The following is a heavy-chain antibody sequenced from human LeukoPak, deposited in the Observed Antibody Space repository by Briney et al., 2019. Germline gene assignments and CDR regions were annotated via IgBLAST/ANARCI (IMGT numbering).Heavy chain of an antibody. Sequence: ASVKVSCKASGGTFSSYAISWVRQAPGQGLEWMGGIIPIFGTANYAQKFQGRVTITADESTSTAYMELSSLRSEDTAVYYCARVVDVRVHYDILTGPTKDAFDIWGQGTMVTVSS. V-gene: IGHV1-69*13. D-gene: IGHD3-9*01. CDR2: IIPIFGTA. J-gene: IGHJ3*02. CDR3: ARVVDVRVHYDILTGPTKDAFDI. CDR1: GGTFSSYA.